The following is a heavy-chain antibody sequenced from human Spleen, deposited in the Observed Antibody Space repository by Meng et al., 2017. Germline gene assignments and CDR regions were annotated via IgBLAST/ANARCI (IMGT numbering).Heavy chain of an antibody. D-gene: IGHD2-15*01. V-gene: IGHV1-69*05. J-gene: IGHJ3*02. CDR2: INPIFGTA. Sequence: SVKVSCKASGYTFPDYWLHWVRQAPGQGLEWMGGINPIFGTANYAQKFQGRVTITTDESTSTAYMELSSLRSEDTAVYYCATLPPYCSGDSCYGDAFDIWGQGKMVTVSS. CDR3: ATLPPYCSGDSCYGDAFDI. CDR1: GYTFPDYW.